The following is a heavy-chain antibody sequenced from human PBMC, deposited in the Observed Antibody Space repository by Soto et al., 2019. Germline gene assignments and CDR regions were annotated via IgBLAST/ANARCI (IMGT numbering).Heavy chain of an antibody. CDR2: IKSKTDGGTT. V-gene: IGHV3-15*01. J-gene: IGHJ4*02. Sequence: EVQLVESGGGLVKPGGSLRLSCAASGFTFSNAWMSWVRQAPGKGLEWVGRIKSKTDGGTTDYAAPVKGRFTISRDDSKNTLHLQMNSRKTEDTAGYYGTTDRYGDYGSSRDYWGQGTLVTVSS. CDR3: TTDRYGDYGSSRDY. CDR1: GFTFSNAW. D-gene: IGHD4-17*01.